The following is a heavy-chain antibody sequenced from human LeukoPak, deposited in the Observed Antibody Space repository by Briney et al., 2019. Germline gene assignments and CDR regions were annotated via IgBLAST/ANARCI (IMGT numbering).Heavy chain of an antibody. Sequence: GASVKVSCKASGGTFSSYAISWVRQAPGQGLEWMGGIIPIFGTANYAQKFQGRVTITADESTSTAYMELSSLRSEDTAVYYCARGLPSGHCSSTSCYTAFDYWGQGTLVTVSS. J-gene: IGHJ4*02. CDR2: IIPIFGTA. V-gene: IGHV1-69*13. D-gene: IGHD2-2*02. CDR1: GGTFSSYA. CDR3: ARGLPSGHCSSTSCYTAFDY.